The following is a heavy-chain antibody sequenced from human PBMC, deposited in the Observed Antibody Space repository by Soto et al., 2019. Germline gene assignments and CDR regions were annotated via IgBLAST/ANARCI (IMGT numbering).Heavy chain of an antibody. CDR3: ARDRYYYDSSGYYVVSVYGMDV. V-gene: IGHV1-2*02. Sequence: ASVKVSCKASGYTFTDYYMHWVRQAPGQGLEWMGWINPNSGGTNYAQKFQGRVTMTRDTSISTAYMELSRLRSDDTAVYYCARDRYYYDSSGYYVVSVYGMDVWGQGTTVTVSS. J-gene: IGHJ6*02. CDR1: GYTFTDYY. CDR2: INPNSGGT. D-gene: IGHD3-22*01.